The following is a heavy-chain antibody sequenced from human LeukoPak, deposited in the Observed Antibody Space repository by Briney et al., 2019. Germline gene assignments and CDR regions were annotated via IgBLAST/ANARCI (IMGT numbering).Heavy chain of an antibody. CDR1: GFTFSSYG. J-gene: IGHJ4*02. CDR3: VTFDSSSWSFDY. CDR2: IWYDGSNK. V-gene: IGHV3-33*08. D-gene: IGHD6-13*01. Sequence: PGGSLRLSCAASGFTFSSYGMHWVRQAPGKGLEWVAVIWYDGSNKYYADSVKGRFTISRDNSKNTLYLQMNSLRAEDTAVYYCVTFDSSSWSFDYWGQGTLVTVSS.